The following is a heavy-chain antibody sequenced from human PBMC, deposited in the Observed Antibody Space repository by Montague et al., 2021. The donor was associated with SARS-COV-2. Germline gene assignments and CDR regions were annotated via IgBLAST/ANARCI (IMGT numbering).Heavy chain of an antibody. D-gene: IGHD6-25*01. V-gene: IGHV3-9*01. J-gene: IGHJ6*02. Sequence: SLRLSCAASGFTFGDYALHWVRQAPGKGLEWVSAISWNSGYIDYARSVKGRFTISRDNDKNSLYLEMNSLSAEDTALYYCAKGAANTFYYNGMDVWGQGTTVTVSS. CDR1: GFTFGDYA. CDR3: AKGAANTFYYNGMDV. CDR2: ISWNSGYI.